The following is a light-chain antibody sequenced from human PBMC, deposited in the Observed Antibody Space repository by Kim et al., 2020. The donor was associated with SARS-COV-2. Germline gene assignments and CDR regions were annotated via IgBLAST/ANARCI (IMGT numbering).Light chain of an antibody. CDR3: QTWDSSTVV. V-gene: IGLV3-1*01. CDR1: KLGDKY. J-gene: IGLJ2*01. CDR2: QDT. Sequence: VSPGPTASITCSGDKLGDKYTGWYQQKPGQSPVLIIYQDTNRPSVIPERFSGSNSGNTATLTISGTQAMDEADYYCQTWDSSTVVFGGGTQLTVL.